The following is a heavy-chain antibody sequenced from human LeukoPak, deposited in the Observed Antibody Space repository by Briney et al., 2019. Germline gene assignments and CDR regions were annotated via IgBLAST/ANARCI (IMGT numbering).Heavy chain of an antibody. CDR3: ARIIVVRCFDY. D-gene: IGHD2-21*01. J-gene: IGHJ4*02. CDR2: INQDGSEQ. CDR1: GFTFGSYW. Sequence: PGGSLRLSCAASGFTFGSYWMSWVRQAPGKGLEWVANINQDGSEQYYVDSVKGRFTISRDNAKNSLYLQMNSLRAEDTAVYYCARIIVVRCFDYWGQGTLVTVSS. V-gene: IGHV3-7*01.